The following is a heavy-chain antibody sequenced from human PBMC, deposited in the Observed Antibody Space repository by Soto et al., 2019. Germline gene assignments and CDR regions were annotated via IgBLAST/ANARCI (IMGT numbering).Heavy chain of an antibody. J-gene: IGHJ4*02. CDR1: GPPINGYY. D-gene: IGHD2-8*01. CDR2: IYYGGST. CDR3: ARLYCTNGVCYFGD. V-gene: IGHV4-59*01. Sequence: QVRLQESGPGLVKPSETLSLTCTVSGPPINGYYWSWIRQPPGKGPEWIAYIYYGGSTNYNTSIKSRVTISVDTSNNQLSLKLTSVTAADTDVYFCARLYCTNGVCYFGDWGQGTLVTVSS.